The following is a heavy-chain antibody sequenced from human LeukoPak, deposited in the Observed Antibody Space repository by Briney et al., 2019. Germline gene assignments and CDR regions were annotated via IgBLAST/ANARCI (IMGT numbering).Heavy chain of an antibody. D-gene: IGHD3-22*01. J-gene: IGHJ4*02. CDR2: ISSSSSYI. CDR3: AKGRTPFYSDSSGYHSSPYDY. Sequence: GGSLRLSCAASGFTFSSYSMNWVRQAPGKGLEWVSSISSSSSYIYYADSVKGRFTISRDNSRNTLYLQMDTLRAEDTALYYCAKGRTPFYSDSSGYHSSPYDYWGQGTLVTVSS. CDR1: GFTFSSYS. V-gene: IGHV3-21*04.